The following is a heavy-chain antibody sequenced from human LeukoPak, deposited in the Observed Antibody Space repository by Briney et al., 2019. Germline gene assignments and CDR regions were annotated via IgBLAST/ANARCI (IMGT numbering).Heavy chain of an antibody. CDR1: GFTFSSYA. CDR2: ISYDGSNK. D-gene: IGHD2-8*02. CDR3: AKDRGVHFDY. J-gene: IGHJ4*02. Sequence: GGSLRLSCAASGFTFSSYAMHWVRQAPGKGLEWVAVISYDGSNKYYADSVKGRFTISRDNSKNTLYLQMNSLRAEDTAVYYCAKDRGVHFDYWGQGTLVTVSS. V-gene: IGHV3-30*04.